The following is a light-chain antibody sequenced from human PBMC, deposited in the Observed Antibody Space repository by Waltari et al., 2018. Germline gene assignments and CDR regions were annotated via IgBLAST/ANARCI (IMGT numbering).Light chain of an antibody. CDR3: QQSYSPPLT. CDR1: QSVSSY. V-gene: IGKV3-11*01. CDR2: DAS. J-gene: IGKJ4*01. Sequence: EIVLTQSPATLSLSPGERATLSCRASQSVSSYLAWYQQKPGQAPRLLIYDASNRATGIPARFSGSGSGTDFTLTISSLEPEDFAVYYCQQSYSPPLTFGGGTEVDIK.